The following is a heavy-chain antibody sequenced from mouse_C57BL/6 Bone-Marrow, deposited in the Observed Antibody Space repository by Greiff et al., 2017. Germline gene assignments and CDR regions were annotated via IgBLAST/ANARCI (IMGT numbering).Heavy chain of an antibody. D-gene: IGHD1-1*01. CDR3: ARVGSRGSMDY. J-gene: IGHJ4*01. CDR1: GFTFSDYY. CDR2: INYDGSST. Sequence: EVQVVESEGGLVQPGSSMKLSCTASGFTFSDYYMAWVRQVPEKGLEWVANINYDGSSTYYLDSLKSRFIIARDNAKNILYLQMSSLKSEDTATYYCARVGSRGSMDYWGQGTSVTVSS. V-gene: IGHV5-16*01.